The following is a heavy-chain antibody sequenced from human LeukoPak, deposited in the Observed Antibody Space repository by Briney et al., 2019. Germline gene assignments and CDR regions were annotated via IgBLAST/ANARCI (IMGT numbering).Heavy chain of an antibody. D-gene: IGHD1-14*01. J-gene: IGHJ6*04. CDR3: ARDSTGASV. V-gene: IGHV3-53*01. CDR1: GFSVSNNY. Sequence: GGSLRLSCAASGFSVSNNYVSGVRQAPGKGLEWISAVYAGGDTYYIESVRGRFTISRDSSKNTIHLQMNGLTPEDTAIYYCARDSTGASVWGKGTTVTVSS. CDR2: VYAGGDT.